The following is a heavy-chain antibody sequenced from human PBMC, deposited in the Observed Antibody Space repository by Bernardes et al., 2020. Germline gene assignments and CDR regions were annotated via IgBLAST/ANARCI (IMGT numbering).Heavy chain of an antibody. CDR3: ARRFCSNSACYGDDAFDM. V-gene: IGHV3-23*01. D-gene: IGHD2-8*01. CDR1: GFSFSNYA. Sequence: GGSLRLSCAASGFSFSNYAMNWVRQAPGTGLEWVSAISSTGRSTYYPDSVKGRFSISRDNSKNTLYLRMDSLRADDTAVYYCARRFCSNSACYGDDAFDMWGQGTMVTVSS. J-gene: IGHJ3*02. CDR2: ISSTGRST.